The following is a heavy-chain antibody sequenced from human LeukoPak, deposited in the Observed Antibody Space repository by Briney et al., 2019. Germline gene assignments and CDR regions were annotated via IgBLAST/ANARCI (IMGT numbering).Heavy chain of an antibody. D-gene: IGHD3-22*01. Sequence: GGSLRLSCAASGFTFSSYAMSWVRQAPGKGLKWVSAISGSGGSTYYADSVKGRFTISRDNSKNTLYLQMNSLRAEDTAVYYCAKDIVVVTHGDYWGQGTLVTVSS. CDR2: ISGSGGST. J-gene: IGHJ4*02. V-gene: IGHV3-23*01. CDR3: AKDIVVVTHGDY. CDR1: GFTFSSYA.